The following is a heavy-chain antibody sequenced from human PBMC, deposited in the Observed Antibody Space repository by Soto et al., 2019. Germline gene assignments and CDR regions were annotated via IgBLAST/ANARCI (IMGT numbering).Heavy chain of an antibody. CDR1: GFTFSSYG. V-gene: IGHV3-30*18. J-gene: IGHJ3*02. Sequence: PGGSLRLSCAASGFTFSSYGMHWVRQAPGKGLEWVAVISYDGSNKYYADSVKGRFTIYRDNSKNTLYLKMNSLRAEDTAVYYCAKTSGYPNRGAFDIWGQGTMVTVSS. CDR2: ISYDGSNK. D-gene: IGHD3-22*01. CDR3: AKTSGYPNRGAFDI.